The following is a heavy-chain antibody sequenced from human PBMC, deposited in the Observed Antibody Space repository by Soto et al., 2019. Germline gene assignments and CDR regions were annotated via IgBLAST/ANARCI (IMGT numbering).Heavy chain of an antibody. CDR1: GDSMATGGHY. D-gene: IGHD3-16*01. CDR3: ARDEDLQPTVWGF. CDR2: VYYGGAT. Sequence: SETLSLTCTVSGDSMATGGHYYNWIRQVPGKGLEWIGYVYYGGATHYTPSLRARATISRDTSKNQFSLRLISVTAADTALYYCARDEDLQPTVWGFWGQGIQVTVSS. J-gene: IGHJ4*02. V-gene: IGHV4-31*03.